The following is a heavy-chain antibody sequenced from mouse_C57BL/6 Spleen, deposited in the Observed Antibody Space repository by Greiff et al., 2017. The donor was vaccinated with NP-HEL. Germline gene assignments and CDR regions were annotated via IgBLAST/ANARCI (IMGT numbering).Heavy chain of an antibody. CDR1: GYAFSSSW. CDR2: IYPGDGDT. CDR3: EPSEQATDWFAY. Sequence: VQLVESGPELVKPGASVKFSCKASGYAFSSSWMNWVKQRPGRGLEWIGRIYPGDGDTNYNGKFKGKAKLTSDKSSSTAYRQPSSLTSEDAAVYCCEPSEQATDWFAYWGQGTLVTVSA. D-gene: IGHD3-2*02. J-gene: IGHJ3*01. V-gene: IGHV1-82*01.